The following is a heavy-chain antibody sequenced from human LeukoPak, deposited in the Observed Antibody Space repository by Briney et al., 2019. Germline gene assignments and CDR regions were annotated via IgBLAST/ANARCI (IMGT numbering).Heavy chain of an antibody. CDR1: GGTFSSYA. CDR3: ARRYCSSTSCSRGHDAWFDP. Sequence: SVKVSCKASGGTFSSYAISRVRPAPGQGLEWMGRIIPILGIANYAQKFQGRVTITADKSTSTAYMELSSLRSEDTAVYYCARRYCSSTSCSRGHDAWFDPWGQGTLVTVSS. CDR2: IIPILGIA. J-gene: IGHJ5*02. D-gene: IGHD2-2*01. V-gene: IGHV1-69*04.